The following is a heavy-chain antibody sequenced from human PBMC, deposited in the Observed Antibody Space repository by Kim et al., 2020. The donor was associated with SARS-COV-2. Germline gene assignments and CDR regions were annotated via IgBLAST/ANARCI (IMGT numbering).Heavy chain of an antibody. CDR3: VRRYCSGGGCYYDY. V-gene: IGHV3-74*01. J-gene: IGHJ4*02. CDR2: INSDGSST. Sequence: GGSLRLSCAASGFTFSNFWMHWVRQAPGKGLMWVSRINSDGSSTIYADSVKGRFTISRDNAKNTLYLQMNSLRAEDTAIYYCVRRYCSGGGCYYDYWGQGTLVIVSS. CDR1: GFTFSNFW. D-gene: IGHD2-15*01.